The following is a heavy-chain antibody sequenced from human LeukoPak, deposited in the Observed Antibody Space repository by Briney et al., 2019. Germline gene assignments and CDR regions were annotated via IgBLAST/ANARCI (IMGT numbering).Heavy chain of an antibody. CDR1: GGSISSYY. CDR2: IYTSGST. D-gene: IGHD3-3*01. V-gene: IGHV4-4*07. Sequence: SETLSLTCTVSGGSISSYYWSWIRQPAGKGLEWIGRIYTSGSTNYNPSLKSRVTMSVDTSKNQFSLKLSSVTAADTAVYYCARLNYDFWSGSFDPWGQGTLVTVSS. CDR3: ARLNYDFWSGSFDP. J-gene: IGHJ5*02.